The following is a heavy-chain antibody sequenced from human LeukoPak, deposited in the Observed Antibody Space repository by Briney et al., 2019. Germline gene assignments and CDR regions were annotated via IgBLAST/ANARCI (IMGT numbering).Heavy chain of an antibody. J-gene: IGHJ4*02. V-gene: IGHV3-11*01. CDR3: AAEDSSGYYEPVDY. Sequence: GGSLRLSCAASGLTFSDYNMSWIRQAPGKGLEWVSYISSSGSTIYYADSVKGRFTISRDNAKNSLYLQMNSLRAEDTAVYYCAAEDSSGYYEPVDYWGQGTLVTVSS. CDR2: ISSSGSTI. CDR1: GLTFSDYN. D-gene: IGHD3-22*01.